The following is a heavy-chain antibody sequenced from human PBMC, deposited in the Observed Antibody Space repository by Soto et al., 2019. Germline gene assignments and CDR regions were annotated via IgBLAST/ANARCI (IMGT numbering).Heavy chain of an antibody. J-gene: IGHJ6*02. V-gene: IGHV4-59*01. CDR3: ARGQQQLVYYYYAMDV. CDR2: IYYSGST. CDR1: GGSFSRYY. D-gene: IGHD6-13*01. Sequence: SETLSLTCTVSGGSFSRYYWSWIRQPPGKGLEWIGYIYYSGSTNYNPSLKSRVTISVDTSKKQFSLRLSSVTAADTAVYYCARGQQQLVYYYYAMDVWGQGTTVTVSS.